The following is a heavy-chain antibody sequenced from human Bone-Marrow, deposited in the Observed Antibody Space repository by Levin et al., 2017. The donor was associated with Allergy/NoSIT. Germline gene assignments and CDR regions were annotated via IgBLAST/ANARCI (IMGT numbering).Heavy chain of an antibody. CDR2: IFVSNST. J-gene: IGHJ3*01. Sequence: LSLTCAVSGFTVSSKSMSWVRQTQAPGKGLEWLSIIFVSNSTYYTDSVKGRFTLSRDISKNMLYLQMNGLRVEDTAVYYCARYSGYDFPLWGQGTMVTVSS. V-gene: IGHV3-66*01. CDR3: ARYSGYDFPL. CDR1: GFTVSSKS. D-gene: IGHD5-12*01.